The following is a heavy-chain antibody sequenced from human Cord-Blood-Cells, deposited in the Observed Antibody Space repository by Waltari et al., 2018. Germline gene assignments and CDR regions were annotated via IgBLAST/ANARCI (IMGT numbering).Heavy chain of an antibody. CDR1: GGTFSSYA. D-gene: IGHD2-15*01. J-gene: IGHJ6*02. Sequence: QVQLVQSGAEVKKPGSSVKVSCKASGGTFSSYAISWVRQAPGQGLEWMGGIIPIFGTANCAQKFQGRVTITADESTSTAYMELSSLRSEDTAVYYCARDIVVVVAATPGYYYGMDVWGQGTTVTVSS. CDR2: IIPIFGTA. CDR3: ARDIVVVVAATPGYYYGMDV. V-gene: IGHV1-69*01.